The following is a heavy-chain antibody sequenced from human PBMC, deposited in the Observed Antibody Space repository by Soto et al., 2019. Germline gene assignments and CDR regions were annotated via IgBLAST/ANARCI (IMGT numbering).Heavy chain of an antibody. CDR2: ISVSGGST. Sequence: GGSLRLSCAASVFTFSSYSMSLVRQAPGKGLECVSAISVSGGSTYYADSVKGRFTISRDNSKNTLYLQMNSLRAEDTAVYYCAKERRSSWYDYYGMEVWGKGTTVTVSS. D-gene: IGHD6-13*01. CDR1: VFTFSSYS. CDR3: AKERRSSWYDYYGMEV. J-gene: IGHJ6*04. V-gene: IGHV3-23*01.